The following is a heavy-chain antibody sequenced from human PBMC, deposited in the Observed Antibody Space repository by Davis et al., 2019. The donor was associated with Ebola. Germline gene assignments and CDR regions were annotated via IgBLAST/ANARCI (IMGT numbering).Heavy chain of an antibody. CDR3: ARRGGSGSYYNPDGMDV. J-gene: IGHJ6*04. Sequence: AASVQVSCKASGYTFITYYMHWVRQAPGQGLEWMGIINPSGGSKSYAQKFQGRVTMTRDTSTSTVYMELSSLRSEDTAVYYCARRGGSGSYYNPDGMDVWGKGTTVTVSS. V-gene: IGHV1-46*01. D-gene: IGHD3-10*01. CDR1: GYTFITYY. CDR2: INPSGGSK.